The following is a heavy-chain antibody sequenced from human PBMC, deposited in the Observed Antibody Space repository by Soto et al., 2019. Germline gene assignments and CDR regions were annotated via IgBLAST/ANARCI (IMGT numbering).Heavy chain of an antibody. J-gene: IGHJ6*02. Sequence: EVQLLESGGGLVQPGGSLRLSCAASGFTFNNFAMSWVRQAPGKGLEWVSYIGGRDGTILYADSVKGRFAISRDNSNNTLYLQANSLRAEDTAVYYCTRGPYCHTSSCFLPNYYFAMDVWGRGTTVTVSS. CDR2: IGGRDGTI. CDR3: TRGPYCHTSSCFLPNYYFAMDV. CDR1: GFTFNNFA. V-gene: IGHV3-23*01. D-gene: IGHD2-2*01.